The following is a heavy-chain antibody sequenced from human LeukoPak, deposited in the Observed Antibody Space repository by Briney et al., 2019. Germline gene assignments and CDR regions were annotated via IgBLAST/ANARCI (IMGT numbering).Heavy chain of an antibody. V-gene: IGHV3-15*01. CDR2: NKSKTDGGTT. CDR3: TTPPAGYCSSTSCPDYYGMDV. CDR1: GFTFSNAW. J-gene: IGHJ6*04. D-gene: IGHD2-2*01. Sequence: GGSLRLSCAASGFTFSNAWMSWVRQAPGKGLEWVGRNKSKTDGGTTDYAAPVKGRFTISRDDSKNTLYLQMNSLKTEDTAVYYCTTPPAGYCSSTSCPDYYGMDVWGKGTTVTVPS.